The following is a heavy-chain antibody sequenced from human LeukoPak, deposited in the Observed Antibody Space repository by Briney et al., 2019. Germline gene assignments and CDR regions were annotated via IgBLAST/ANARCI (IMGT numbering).Heavy chain of an antibody. CDR1: GFTFSSYW. D-gene: IGHD6-13*01. Sequence: GGSLRLSCAASGFTFSSYWMSWVRQAPGKGLEWVANIKQDGSEKYYVDSVKGRFTIYRDNAKNSLYLQMNSLRAEDTAVYYCARVGGDYSSSWYGDYYYYYMDVWGKGTTVTVSS. J-gene: IGHJ6*03. CDR3: ARVGGDYSSSWYGDYYYYYMDV. CDR2: IKQDGSEK. V-gene: IGHV3-7*01.